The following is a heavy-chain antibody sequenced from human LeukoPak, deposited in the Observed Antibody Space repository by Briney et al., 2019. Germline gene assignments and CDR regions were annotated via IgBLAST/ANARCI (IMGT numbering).Heavy chain of an antibody. V-gene: IGHV4-59*01. CDR1: GGSISSYY. Sequence: SETLSLTCTVSGGSISSYYWNWIRQPPGKGLEWIGHTYNSGSTNYNPSLKSRVTISVDTSKNQFSLKLTSVTAADTAVYYCARDGSGSYLDWFDPWGQGTLVTVSS. CDR3: ARDGSGSYLDWFDP. J-gene: IGHJ5*02. CDR2: TYNSGST. D-gene: IGHD3-10*01.